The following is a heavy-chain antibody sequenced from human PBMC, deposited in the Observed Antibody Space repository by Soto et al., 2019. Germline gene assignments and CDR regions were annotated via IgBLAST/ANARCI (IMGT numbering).Heavy chain of an antibody. Sequence: GASVKVSCKVSGYTFTSYGITWVRQAPGQGLEWVAWISAYSGNTNYAQILQDRVTVTTETSTSTASLELRSLRSDDTAVYYCAIGLYPFYFDYWGQGTRATVSP. V-gene: IGHV1-18*01. J-gene: IGHJ4*02. CDR3: AIGLYPFYFDY. CDR1: GYTFTSYG. CDR2: ISAYSGNT.